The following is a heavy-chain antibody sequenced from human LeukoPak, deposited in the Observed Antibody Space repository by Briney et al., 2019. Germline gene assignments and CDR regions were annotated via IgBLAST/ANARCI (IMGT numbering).Heavy chain of an antibody. D-gene: IGHD3-3*01. J-gene: IGHJ3*01. V-gene: IGHV1-2*02. CDR1: GDNFTGNY. CDR3: ALEPIALSI. CDR2: INPNSGGS. Sequence: ASVNVSCKASGDNFTGNYMHWVRQAPGQGLEWMGWINPNSGGSDYTQKFQGRVTMTCDTSISTGYMELNTLRSDDTAVYYCALEPIALSIWGQGTMVTVSS.